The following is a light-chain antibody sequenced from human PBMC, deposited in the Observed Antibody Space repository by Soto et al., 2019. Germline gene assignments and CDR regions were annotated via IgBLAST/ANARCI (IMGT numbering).Light chain of an antibody. CDR2: TNN. J-gene: IGLJ3*02. CDR3: ATWDDSLNGRV. CDR1: SSNIGSNN. V-gene: IGLV1-44*01. Sequence: QSVLTQPPSASGTPGQRVTISCSGSSSNIGSNNVHWYQHLPGTAPKLLIYTNNQRPSGVLDRFSGSKSGTSASLAISGLQSEDEADYHCATWDDSLNGRVFGGGTKLTVL.